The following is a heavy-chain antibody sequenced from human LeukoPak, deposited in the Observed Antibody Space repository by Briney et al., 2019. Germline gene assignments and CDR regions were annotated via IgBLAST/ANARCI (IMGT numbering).Heavy chain of an antibody. V-gene: IGHV4-59*01. J-gene: IGHJ4*02. CDR1: GGSISSYY. CDR3: ARGSRANFDY. CDR2: IYYSGST. Sequence: SETLSLTCTVSGGSISSYYWSWIRQPPGKGLEWIGYIYYSGSTNYNPSLKSRVTISVDTSKNQFSLKLSSVTAADTAVYPCARGSRANFDYWGQGTLVTVSS.